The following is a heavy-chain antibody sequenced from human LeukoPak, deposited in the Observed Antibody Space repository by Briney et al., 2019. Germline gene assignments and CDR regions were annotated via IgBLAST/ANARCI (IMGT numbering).Heavy chain of an antibody. Sequence: SETLSLTCTVSGGSISNGSYYWSWIRQPPGKGLEWIGEINHSGSTNYNPSLKSRVTISVDTSKNQFSLKLSSVTAADTAVYYCARRGIVVVPAASRRAFDIWGQGTMVTVSS. D-gene: IGHD2-2*01. J-gene: IGHJ3*02. CDR1: GGSISNGSYY. CDR2: INHSGST. V-gene: IGHV4-39*07. CDR3: ARRGIVVVPAASRRAFDI.